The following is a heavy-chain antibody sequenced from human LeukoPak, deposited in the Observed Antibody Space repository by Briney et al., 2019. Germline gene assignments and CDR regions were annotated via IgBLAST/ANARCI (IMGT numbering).Heavy chain of an antibody. D-gene: IGHD3-3*01. J-gene: IGHJ4*02. CDR2: IGSSSSTI. CDR1: GFTFSSYS. CDR3: ARDERLLSFLK. Sequence: GGSLRLSCAASGFTFSSYSMNWVRQAPGKGLEWVSYIGSSSSTIYYGDSVKGRFTISRDNAKNSLYLQMNSLRAEDTAIYYCARDERLLSFLKWGQGTLVTVSS. V-gene: IGHV3-48*01.